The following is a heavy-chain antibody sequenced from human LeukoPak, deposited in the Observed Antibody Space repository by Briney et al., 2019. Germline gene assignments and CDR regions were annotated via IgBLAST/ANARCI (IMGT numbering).Heavy chain of an antibody. CDR3: AKAPIVVVPAAILWFDP. V-gene: IGHV3-23*01. D-gene: IGHD2-2*01. J-gene: IGHJ5*02. CDR2: ISGSGGST. Sequence: GGSLRLSCAASGFTFSSYEMNWVRQAPGKGLEWVSAISGSGGSTYYADSVKGRFTISRDNSKNTLYLQMNSLRAEDTAVYYCAKAPIVVVPAAILWFDPWGQGTLVTVSS. CDR1: GFTFSSYE.